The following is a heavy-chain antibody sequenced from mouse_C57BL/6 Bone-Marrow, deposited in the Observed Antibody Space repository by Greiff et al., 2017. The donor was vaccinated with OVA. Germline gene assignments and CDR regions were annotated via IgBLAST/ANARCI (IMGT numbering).Heavy chain of an antibody. CDR2: IHPNSGST. CDR3: ARGGFYYSNYVGWYFDV. CDR1: GYTFTSYW. V-gene: IGHV1-64*01. J-gene: IGHJ1*03. D-gene: IGHD2-5*01. Sequence: QVQLQQPGAELVKPGASVKLSCKTSGYTFTSYWMHWVKQRPGQGLEWIGMIHPNSGSTNYNEKFKSKATLTVDKSSSTAYMQLSSLTSEDSAVEYCARGGFYYSNYVGWYFDVWGTGTTVTVSS.